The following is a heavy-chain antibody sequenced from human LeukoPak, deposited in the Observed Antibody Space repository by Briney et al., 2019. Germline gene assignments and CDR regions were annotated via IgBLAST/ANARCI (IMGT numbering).Heavy chain of an antibody. J-gene: IGHJ4*02. CDR2: ITGRGSSA. V-gene: IGHV3-23*01. Sequence: GGSLRLSCAASGFSFSNFGMNWVRQGLGKGLEWVSSITGRGSSAYYADSVKGRFTISRDNSKSTLYLQMDSLRGDDTAVYYCARDYGDYGLDYWGQGALVTVAS. D-gene: IGHD4-17*01. CDR3: ARDYGDYGLDY. CDR1: GFSFSNFG.